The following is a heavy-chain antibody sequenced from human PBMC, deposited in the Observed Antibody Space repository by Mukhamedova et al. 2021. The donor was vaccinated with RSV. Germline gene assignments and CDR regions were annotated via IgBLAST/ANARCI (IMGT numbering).Heavy chain of an antibody. CDR3: ARLSDSGAYVDY. J-gene: IGHJ4*02. CDR2: IYYSGTT. D-gene: IGHD1-26*01. Sequence: IRQPPVEGLEWIGTIYYSGTTYYNPSLKSRVTISVDTSKNQFSLNLGSVTAADTAVYYCARLSDSGAYVDYLGQGKLVNVPS. V-gene: IGHV4-39*01.